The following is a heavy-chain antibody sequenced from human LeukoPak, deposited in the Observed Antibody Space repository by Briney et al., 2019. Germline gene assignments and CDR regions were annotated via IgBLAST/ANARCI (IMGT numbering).Heavy chain of an antibody. D-gene: IGHD3-3*01. CDR2: ITSSSSTI. Sequence: GGSLRPSCAASGFNFNIYSMNWVRQAPGKGLEWVSYITSSSSTIYYADSVRGRFIISRDNAKKSVYLQLNNLRADDTAVYYCARSTEWYADYWGQGTLVTVSS. V-gene: IGHV3-48*01. CDR3: ARSTEWYADY. J-gene: IGHJ4*02. CDR1: GFNFNIYS.